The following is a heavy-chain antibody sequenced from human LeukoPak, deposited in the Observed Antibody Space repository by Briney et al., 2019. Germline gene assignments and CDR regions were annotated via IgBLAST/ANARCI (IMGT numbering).Heavy chain of an antibody. CDR2: INPNSGGT. J-gene: IGHJ3*02. D-gene: IGHD3-22*01. CDR1: GYTFTGDY. CDR3: ARRPMYYYDSSGAFDI. V-gene: IGHV1-2*02. Sequence: GASVKVSRKASGYTFTGDYMHWVRQAPGQGLEWMGWINPNSGGTNYAQKFQGRVTMTRDTSISTAYMELSRLRSDDTAVYYCARRPMYYYDSSGAFDIWGQGTMVTVSS.